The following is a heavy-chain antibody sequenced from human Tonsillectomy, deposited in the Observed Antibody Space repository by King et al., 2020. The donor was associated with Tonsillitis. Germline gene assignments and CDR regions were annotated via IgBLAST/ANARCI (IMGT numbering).Heavy chain of an antibody. V-gene: IGHV4-39*01. Sequence: LQLQESGPGVVKPSETLSLTCTVSGGSISSSDHYWSWIRQPPGKGLEWIGYMVYSGPIFYNPSPKSRITISGDTSENRFSLNLSTVTAADTAVYFCARYVSGSFDYWGQGALVTVSS. J-gene: IGHJ4*02. CDR1: GGSISSSDHY. CDR2: MVYSGPI. D-gene: IGHD1-26*01. CDR3: ARYVSGSFDY.